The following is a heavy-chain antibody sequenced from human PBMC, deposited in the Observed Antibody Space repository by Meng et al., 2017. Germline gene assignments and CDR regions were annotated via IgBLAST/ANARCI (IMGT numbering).Heavy chain of an antibody. J-gene: IGHJ1*01. D-gene: IGHD2-15*01. V-gene: IGHV3-74*01. CDR3: STRGSYVWAVVY. CDR2: INRDGSST. Sequence: EVDVGGFGGGLVDHRVSIALFLSISVYALSSYRMHWVSKAAGKGLVGVSRINRDGSSTSHAESGKGRFTIYRDNAKNTLYLYMTSLRGEAMSVYYCSTRGSYVWAVVYWGQGTLVTVSS. CDR1: VYALSSYR.